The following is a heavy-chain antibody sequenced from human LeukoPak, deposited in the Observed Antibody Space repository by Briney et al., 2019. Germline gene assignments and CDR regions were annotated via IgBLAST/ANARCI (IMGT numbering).Heavy chain of an antibody. CDR1: GFTFSSYG. V-gene: IGHV3-30*18. CDR2: ISYDGSNK. Sequence: GGSLRLSCAASGFTFSSYGMHWVRQAPGKGLEWVAVISYDGSNKYYADSVKGRFTISRDNSKSTLYLQMNSLRAEDTAVYYCAKDYGSGSYSAFDIWGQGTMVTVSS. CDR3: AKDYGSGSYSAFDI. D-gene: IGHD3-10*01. J-gene: IGHJ3*02.